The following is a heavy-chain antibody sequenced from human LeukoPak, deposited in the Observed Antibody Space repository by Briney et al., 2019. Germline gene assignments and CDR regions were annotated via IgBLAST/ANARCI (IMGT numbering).Heavy chain of an antibody. Sequence: SETLSLTCVVYGGSFSGYYWSWIRQPPGKGLEWIGEINHSGSTNYNPSLKSRVTISVDTSKNQFSLKLSSVTAADTAVYYCARRPPYYYGSGKGFDYWGQGTLVTVSS. V-gene: IGHV4-34*01. CDR1: GGSFSGYY. CDR2: INHSGST. D-gene: IGHD3-10*01. CDR3: ARRPPYYYGSGKGFDY. J-gene: IGHJ4*02.